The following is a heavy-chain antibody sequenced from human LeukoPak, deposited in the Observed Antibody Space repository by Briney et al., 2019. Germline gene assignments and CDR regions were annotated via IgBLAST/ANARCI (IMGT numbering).Heavy chain of an antibody. V-gene: IGHV4-4*02. J-gene: IGHJ5*02. D-gene: IGHD6-13*01. CDR2: IYHSGST. CDR3: ARSGSSWYEYNWFDP. Sequence: SETLSLTCAVSGGSISSSNWWSWVRQPPGKGLEWIGEIYHSGSTNYNPSLKSRVTISVDKSKNQFSLKLSSVTAADTAVYYCARSGSSWYEYNWFDPRGQGTLVTVSS. CDR1: GGSISSSNW.